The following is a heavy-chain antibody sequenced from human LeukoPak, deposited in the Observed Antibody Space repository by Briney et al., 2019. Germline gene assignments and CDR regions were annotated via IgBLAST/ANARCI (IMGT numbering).Heavy chain of an antibody. CDR2: ISNNGGYT. J-gene: IGHJ4*02. CDR3: AKQLGYCSDGSCYFPY. CDR1: GFMFSSNW. Sequence: GGSLRLSCAASGFMFSSNWMSWVRQAPGKGLEWVSAISNNGGYTYYADSVQGRFTISRDNSKSTLCLQMNSLRAEDTAVYYCAKQLGYCSDGSCYFPYWGQGTLVTVSS. V-gene: IGHV3-23*01. D-gene: IGHD2-15*01.